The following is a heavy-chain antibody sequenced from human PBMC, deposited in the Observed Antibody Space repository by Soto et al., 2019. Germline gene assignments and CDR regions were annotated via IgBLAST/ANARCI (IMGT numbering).Heavy chain of an antibody. J-gene: IGHJ6*03. Sequence: ASVKVSCKASGYTFTSYYMHWVRQAPGQGLEWMGIINPSGGSTSYAQKFQGRVTMTRDTSTSTVYMELSSLRSEDTAVYYCARDKAVVVPAAALNYYYYYYMDVWGKGTTVTVSS. CDR3: ARDKAVVVPAAALNYYYYYYMDV. CDR2: INPSGGST. D-gene: IGHD2-2*01. CDR1: GYTFTSYY. V-gene: IGHV1-46*03.